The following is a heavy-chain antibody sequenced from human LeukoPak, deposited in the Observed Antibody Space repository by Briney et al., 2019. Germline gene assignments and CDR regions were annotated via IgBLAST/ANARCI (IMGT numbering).Heavy chain of an antibody. D-gene: IGHD2-15*01. J-gene: IGHJ3*02. CDR2: IKQDGSEK. CDR1: GFTFSSYW. V-gene: IGHV3-7*01. Sequence: GGSLRLSCAASGFTFSSYWMSWVRQAPGKGLEWVANIKQDGSEKYYVDSVKGRFTISRDNAKNSLYLQMSSLRAEDTAVYYCARDVHCSGGSCYPDAFDIWGQGTMVTVSS. CDR3: ARDVHCSGGSCYPDAFDI.